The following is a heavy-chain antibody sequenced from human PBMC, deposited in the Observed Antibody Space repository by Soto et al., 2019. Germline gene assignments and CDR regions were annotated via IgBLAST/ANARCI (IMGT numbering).Heavy chain of an antibody. CDR3: ARDAYCSGGSCMGSYFDY. V-gene: IGHV4-31*03. Sequence: QVQLQESGPGLVKPSQTLSLTCTVSGVSISSGGYYWSWIRQHPGKGLEWIGYIYYSGSTYYNPSLKSRVTISIDTSKNQFSLKLNSVTAADTAAYFCARDAYCSGGSCMGSYFDYWGQGTLVTVSS. J-gene: IGHJ4*02. D-gene: IGHD2-15*01. CDR2: IYYSGST. CDR1: GVSISSGGYY.